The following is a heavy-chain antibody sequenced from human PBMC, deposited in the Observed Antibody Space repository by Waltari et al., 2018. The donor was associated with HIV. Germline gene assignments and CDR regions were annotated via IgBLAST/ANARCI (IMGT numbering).Heavy chain of an antibody. CDR2: ISGSPSYI. J-gene: IGHJ3*02. D-gene: IGHD3-22*01. V-gene: IGHV3-21*01. CDR1: GLPFSSHS. CDR3: ARDPGGNYDSFAFDI. Sequence: EVQLVESGGGLVKPGGSLSLSCATSGLPFSSHSMTWVRQAPGKGLEWVSSISGSPSYIYYADSVKGRFTISRDNAKNSLYLQMNSLRAEDTAVYYCARDPGGNYDSFAFDIWGQGTMVTVSS.